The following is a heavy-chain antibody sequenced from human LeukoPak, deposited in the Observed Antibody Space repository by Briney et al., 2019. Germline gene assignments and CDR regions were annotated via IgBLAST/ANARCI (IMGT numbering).Heavy chain of an antibody. CDR1: GGSINSYY. D-gene: IGHD3-22*01. Sequence: SETLSLTCTVSGGSINSYYCSWIRQPPGTGLEWIGYIYYSGSTNYNPSLKSRVTISVDMSKNQFSLTLSSVTAADTPVYYCARARYYESSGYPGRDYWAQGPVVTVSS. CDR3: ARARYYESSGYPGRDY. CDR2: IYYSGST. V-gene: IGHV4-59*01. J-gene: IGHJ4*02.